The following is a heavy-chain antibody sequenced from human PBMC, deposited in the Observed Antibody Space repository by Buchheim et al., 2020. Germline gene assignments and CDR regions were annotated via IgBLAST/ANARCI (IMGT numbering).Heavy chain of an antibody. J-gene: IGHJ1*01. CDR1: GFSISTYA. V-gene: IGHV3-23*01. Sequence: EVQLLESGGGLVQPGGSLRLSCAASGFSISTYAMSWFRQASGKGLEWVSGISGSDERTFHADSVKGRFTISRDTSKNTLYVQMNSLRVEDTAVYYCAKVGAAANIGMFFQHWGQGTL. D-gene: IGHD6-13*01. CDR2: ISGSDERT. CDR3: AKVGAAANIGMFFQH.